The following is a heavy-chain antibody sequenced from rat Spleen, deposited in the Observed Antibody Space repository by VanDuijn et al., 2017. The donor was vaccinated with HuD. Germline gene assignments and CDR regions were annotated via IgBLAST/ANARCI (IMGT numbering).Heavy chain of an antibody. V-gene: IGHV5S13*01. CDR3: ARERSYYRYFDY. CDR1: GFTFSNYD. CDR2: ISTGGGNN. Sequence: EVQLVESGGGLVQPGRSLKLSCAASGFTFSNYDMAWVRQAPTKGLEWIASISTGGGNNYYRDSVKGRFTISRDNAKNTVDMQLSSLRSEDTAMYFCARERSYYRYFDYWGQGVMVTVSS. J-gene: IGHJ2*01. D-gene: IGHD1-1*01.